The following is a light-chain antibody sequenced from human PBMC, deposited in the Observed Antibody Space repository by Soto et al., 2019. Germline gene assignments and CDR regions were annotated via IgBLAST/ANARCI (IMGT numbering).Light chain of an antibody. V-gene: IGKV1-5*01. CDR3: QQYKIYSCT. CDR1: QSISEW. J-gene: IGKJ2*02. CDR2: GAS. Sequence: DIQMTQSPSTLSASVGDRVPITCRASQSISEWLAWYQQKPGKAPKLLIYGASNLESGVPSSFSGSGSGSEFTLTISRRQPVDFETYYCQQYKIYSCTFVHGTKLE.